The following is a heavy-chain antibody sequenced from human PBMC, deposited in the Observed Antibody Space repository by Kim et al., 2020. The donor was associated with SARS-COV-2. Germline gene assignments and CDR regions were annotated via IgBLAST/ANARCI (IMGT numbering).Heavy chain of an antibody. Sequence: WGSLRLSCAASGFTFSYFNMHWVRQAPGKGLIWVSRINDDGSDTRYADFAKGRFTISRDNAKNTLNLQMHSLRAEDTAVYYCARDLDYILFDYWGQGALVTVSS. CDR1: GFTFSYFN. D-gene: IGHD4-4*01. CDR2: INDDGSDT. V-gene: IGHV3-74*01. CDR3: ARDLDYILFDY. J-gene: IGHJ4*02.